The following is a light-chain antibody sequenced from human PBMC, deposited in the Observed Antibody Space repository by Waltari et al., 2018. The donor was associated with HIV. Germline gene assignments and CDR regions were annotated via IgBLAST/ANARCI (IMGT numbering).Light chain of an antibody. J-gene: IGKJ1*01. V-gene: IGKV1-39*01. CDR1: QSIATY. CDR2: AAS. CDR3: QQSYSSPWT. Sequence: DIQMTQSPSSLSASVGDRVTITCRTSQSIATYLNWYQHKLGEAPKVLISAASTLQSGVPSRFSGSGSGTEFTLTISNLQPEDFSTYFCQQSYSSPWTFGQGTKVEIK.